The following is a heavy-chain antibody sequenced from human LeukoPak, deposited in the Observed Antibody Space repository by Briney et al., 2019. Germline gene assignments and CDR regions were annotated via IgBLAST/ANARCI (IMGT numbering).Heavy chain of an antibody. CDR2: ISGSGGST. D-gene: IGHD6-19*01. CDR3: ARAYSCGWYPRREYFDY. V-gene: IGHV3-23*01. Sequence: PGGSLRLSCAASGFTFSSYAMSWDRQAPGKGLEWVSAISGSGGSTYYADSVKGRFTISRDNSKNTLYLQMNSLRAEDTAVYYCARAYSCGWYPRREYFDYWGQGTLVTVSS. J-gene: IGHJ4*02. CDR1: GFTFSSYA.